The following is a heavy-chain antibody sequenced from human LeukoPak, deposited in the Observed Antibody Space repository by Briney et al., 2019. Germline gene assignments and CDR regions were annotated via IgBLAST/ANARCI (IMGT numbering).Heavy chain of an antibody. CDR3: ARYCSGGSCGFDP. J-gene: IGHJ5*02. V-gene: IGHV4-59*01. Sequence: SQTLSLTCTVSGGSISSYYWGWVRQPPGKGLEWVGYIYYSGSTNYNPSLKSRVTISVDTSKNQCSLKLTSVTAADTAVYYCARYCSGGSCGFDPWGQGTLVTVSS. CDR2: IYYSGST. CDR1: GGSISSYY. D-gene: IGHD2-15*01.